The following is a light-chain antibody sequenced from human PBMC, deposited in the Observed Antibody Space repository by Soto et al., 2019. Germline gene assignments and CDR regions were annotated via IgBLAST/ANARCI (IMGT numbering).Light chain of an antibody. Sequence: DIVMTQSPDSLAVFLGERATINCKSSQSLLNSANDKIHLAWYKQKPGQPPKLLIWRASTRDSGVPDRFSGSGSGTDFTLTINSLQAEDVATYYCQQYFSAHLTFGGGTKVEI. J-gene: IGKJ4*01. V-gene: IGKV4-1*01. CDR2: RAS. CDR1: QSLLNSANDKIH. CDR3: QQYFSAHLT.